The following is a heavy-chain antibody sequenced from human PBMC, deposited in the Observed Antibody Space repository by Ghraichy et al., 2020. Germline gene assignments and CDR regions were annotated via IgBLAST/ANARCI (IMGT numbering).Heavy chain of an antibody. CDR1: GDSIGSGAYY. CDR3: ARVDSYNYGMDV. J-gene: IGHJ6*02. Sequence: SETLSLTCTVSGDSIGSGAYYWAWIRQLPGTGLEWIGYIYYNGITYYSPSLESRTTLSLDTSQRQFSLRLTSVTAADTAVYYCARVDSYNYGMDVWGQGTTVTVSS. CDR2: IYYNGIT. V-gene: IGHV4-31*03. D-gene: IGHD3-22*01.